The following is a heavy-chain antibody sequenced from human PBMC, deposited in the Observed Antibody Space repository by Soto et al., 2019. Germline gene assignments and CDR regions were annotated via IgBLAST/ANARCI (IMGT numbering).Heavy chain of an antibody. V-gene: IGHV1-2*04. CDR1: GYTFTGYY. D-gene: IGHD3-3*01. CDR2: INPNSGGR. Sequence: QVQLVQSGAEVKKPGASVKVSCKASGYTFTGYYMHWVRQAPGQGLEWMGWINPNSGGRNYAQKFQRCVTMTRDTSISTAYMELSRLRSDDTAVYYWARALNDFWSGYLDYWGQGTLVTVSS. J-gene: IGHJ4*02. CDR3: ARALNDFWSGYLDY.